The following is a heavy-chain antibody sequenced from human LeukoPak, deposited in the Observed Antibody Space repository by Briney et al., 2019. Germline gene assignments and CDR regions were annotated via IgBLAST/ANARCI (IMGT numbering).Heavy chain of an antibody. Sequence: SETLSLTCAVYGGSFSSYYWGWIRQPPGKGLEWIGSLYYSGSTYYNPSLKSRVTISVGTSKNQFSLKLSSVTAADTAVYYCARHPYGSGRGGFDYWGQGTLVTVSS. CDR1: GGSFSSYY. CDR2: LYYSGST. D-gene: IGHD3-10*01. J-gene: IGHJ4*02. CDR3: ARHPYGSGRGGFDY. V-gene: IGHV4-39*01.